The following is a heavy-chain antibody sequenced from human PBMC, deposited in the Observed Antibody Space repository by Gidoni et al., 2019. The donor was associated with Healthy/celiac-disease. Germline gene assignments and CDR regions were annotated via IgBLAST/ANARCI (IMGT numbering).Heavy chain of an antibody. D-gene: IGHD3-3*01. CDR3: ANHYYDFWSGYLDY. CDR1: GFTFSSYA. Sequence: EVQLLESGGGLVQPGGSLRLSCAASGFTFSSYAMSWVRRAPGKGLEWVSAISGSGGSTYYADSVKGRFTISRDNSKNTLYLQMNSLRAEDTAVYYCANHYYDFWSGYLDYWGQGTLVTVSS. V-gene: IGHV3-23*01. CDR2: ISGSGGST. J-gene: IGHJ4*02.